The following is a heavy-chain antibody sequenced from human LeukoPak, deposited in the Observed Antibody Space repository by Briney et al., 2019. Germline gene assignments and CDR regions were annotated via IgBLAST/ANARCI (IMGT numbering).Heavy chain of an antibody. CDR1: GYSLNELC. J-gene: IGHJ4*02. V-gene: IGHV1-24*01. Sequence: ASVTVSCKVSGYSLNELCVHWVRQAPGKGLEWMGGYDPDAGETIYAQTFQGRVTMTEDTSTDTAYMEVTSLRSDDTAVYYCAAGRFGILCHFNYWGQGTLVTASS. CDR2: YDPDAGET. D-gene: IGHD3-10*01. CDR3: AAGRFGILCHFNY.